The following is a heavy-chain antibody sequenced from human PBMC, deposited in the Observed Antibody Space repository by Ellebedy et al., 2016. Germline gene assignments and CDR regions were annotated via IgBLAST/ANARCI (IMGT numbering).Heavy chain of an antibody. Sequence: SETLSLTCTVSGGSITSSTYYWGWVRQPPGKGLEWIGGIYYSGSTYDNPSLKSRVTISIDSSKNQFSLKLISVTAADTAVYFCARPTGYSTSSSYFWGQGTLVTVAS. CDR2: IYYSGST. J-gene: IGHJ4*02. V-gene: IGHV4-39*01. CDR1: GGSITSSTYY. CDR3: ARPTGYSTSSSYF. D-gene: IGHD6-6*01.